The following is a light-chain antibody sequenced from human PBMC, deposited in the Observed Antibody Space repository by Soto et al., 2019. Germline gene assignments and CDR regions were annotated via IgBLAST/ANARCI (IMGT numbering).Light chain of an antibody. V-gene: IGLV2-14*01. CDR1: SSDVGGYEH. J-gene: IGLJ7*01. CDR2: KVS. Sequence: QSALTQPACVSGSPGQSITISCTGSSSDVGGYEHVSWYQQYPGKAPKLIIYKVSNRPSGVSQRFSGSKSGNTASLTISGLRVEDEADYYCNSYTSRSTVVFGGGTQLTVL. CDR3: NSYTSRSTVV.